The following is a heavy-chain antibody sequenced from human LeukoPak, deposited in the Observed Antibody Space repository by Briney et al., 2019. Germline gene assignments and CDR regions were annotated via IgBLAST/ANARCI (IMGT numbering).Heavy chain of an antibody. CDR2: IGSDSTYI. CDR3: ARATIFGVETFDY. D-gene: IGHD3-3*01. CDR1: GFTFSSYS. V-gene: IGHV3-21*01. J-gene: IGHJ4*02. Sequence: PGGSLRLSCAASGFTFSSYSMNWVRQAPGKGLEWVSSIGSDSTYIYYTDSVKGRFTISRDNAKNSLYLQMNSLRAEDTAVYYCARATIFGVETFDYWGQGTLVTVSS.